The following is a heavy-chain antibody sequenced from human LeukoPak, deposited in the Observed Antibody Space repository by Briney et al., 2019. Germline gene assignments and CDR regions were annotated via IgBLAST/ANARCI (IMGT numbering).Heavy chain of an antibody. CDR3: AKEAYHGEPDY. D-gene: IGHD4-17*01. J-gene: IGHJ4*02. Sequence: GGSLRLSCAASGFTFSSYSMNWVRQAPGKGLEWVSSISSSSSYIYYADSVKGRFTISRDNAKNSLYLQMNSLRAEDTAVYYCAKEAYHGEPDYWGQGTLVTVSS. V-gene: IGHV3-21*01. CDR2: ISSSSSYI. CDR1: GFTFSSYS.